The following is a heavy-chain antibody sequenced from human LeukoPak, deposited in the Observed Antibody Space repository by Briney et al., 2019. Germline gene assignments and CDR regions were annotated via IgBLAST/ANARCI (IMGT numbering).Heavy chain of an antibody. CDR2: IYSGGST. Sequence: QAGGSLRLSCAASGFTVSSNYMSWVRQAPGKGLEWVSVIYSGGSTYYADSVKGRFTISRDNSKNTLYLQMNSLRAEGTAVYYCARELGIHFDYWGQGTLVTVSS. J-gene: IGHJ4*02. CDR1: GFTVSSNY. D-gene: IGHD3-16*01. CDR3: ARELGIHFDY. V-gene: IGHV3-53*01.